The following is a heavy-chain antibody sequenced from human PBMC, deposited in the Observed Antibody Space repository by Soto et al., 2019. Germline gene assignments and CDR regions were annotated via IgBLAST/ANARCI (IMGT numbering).Heavy chain of an antibody. V-gene: IGHV1-24*01. CDR2: FDPEDGET. CDR3: ATPGGGYPHYIGAFDI. J-gene: IGHJ3*02. D-gene: IGHD1-26*01. Sequence: ASVKVSCKVSGYTLTELSMHWVRQAPGKGLEWMGGFDPEDGETIYAQEFQGRVTMTEDTSTDTAYMELSSLRSEDTAVYYCATPGGGYPHYIGAFDIWGQGTMVTVSS. CDR1: GYTLTELS.